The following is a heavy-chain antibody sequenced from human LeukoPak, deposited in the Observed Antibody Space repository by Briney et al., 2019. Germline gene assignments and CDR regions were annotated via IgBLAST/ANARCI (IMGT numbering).Heavy chain of an antibody. D-gene: IGHD2-2*01. J-gene: IGHJ4*02. CDR3: AKVGCSSSTSCTHFDY. V-gene: IGHV3-23*01. CDR1: GFTFSSYA. CDR2: ISGSGGST. Sequence: PGGSLRLSCAASGFTFSSYAMSWVRQAPGKRLEWVSAISGSGGSTYYADSVKGRFTISRDNSKNTLYLQMNSLRAEDTAVYYRAKVGCSSSTSCTHFDYWGQGTLVTVSS.